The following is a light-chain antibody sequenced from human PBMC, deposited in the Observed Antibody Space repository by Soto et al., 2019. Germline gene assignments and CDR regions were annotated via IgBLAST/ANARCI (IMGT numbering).Light chain of an antibody. Sequence: SSLSSSVGDRVTISCRASKGIGNFLDWYQQKQGNVPKLLIYAASTLQSGGPSRFSGSGSGTDFTLTISDLQPEDVATYFCHRYNSFPLTFGGGTKVDIK. CDR2: AAS. CDR1: KGIGNF. CDR3: HRYNSFPLT. V-gene: IGKV1-27*01. J-gene: IGKJ4*01.